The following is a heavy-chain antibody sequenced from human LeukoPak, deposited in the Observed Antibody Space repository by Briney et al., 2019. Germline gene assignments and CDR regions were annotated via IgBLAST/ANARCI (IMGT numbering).Heavy chain of an antibody. CDR2: IYTDGRT. V-gene: IGHV3-66*01. CDR3: ARGQIYGTGSYFFDH. Sequence: GGSLRLSCAASGFTVTSNYMSWVRQTPGQGRLEWVSVIYTDGRTFYTGSVTGKFTISRDNSKNTLYLQMNSLRAEDTAVYYCARGQIYGTGSYFFDHWGQGTLVTVSS. CDR1: GFTVTSNY. D-gene: IGHD3-10*01. J-gene: IGHJ4*02.